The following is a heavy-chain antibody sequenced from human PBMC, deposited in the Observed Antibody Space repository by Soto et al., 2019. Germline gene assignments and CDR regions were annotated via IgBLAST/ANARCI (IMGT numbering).Heavy chain of an antibody. Sequence: QVQLQESGPGLVKPSGTLSLTCAVSSGSISSSNWWSWVRQPPGKGLEWIGEIYHSGSTNYNPSLKIRVTISVDKSKNQFSLKLSSVTAADTAVYYCARDRGYCSSTSCYRGFDYWGQGTLVTVSS. D-gene: IGHD2-2*01. CDR2: IYHSGST. V-gene: IGHV4-4*02. CDR3: ARDRGYCSSTSCYRGFDY. J-gene: IGHJ4*02. CDR1: SGSISSSNW.